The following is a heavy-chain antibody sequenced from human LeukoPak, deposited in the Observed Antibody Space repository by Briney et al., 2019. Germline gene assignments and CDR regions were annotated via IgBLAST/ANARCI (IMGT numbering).Heavy chain of an antibody. CDR1: GDSISNYY. D-gene: IGHD3-10*01. CDR2: VSYSGST. Sequence: SETLSLTCTVSGDSISNYYWSWIRQPPGKGLEWIGYVSYSGSTNYNPSLKSRVTISGDTSKNQFSLKLTSVTAADTAVYYCARVISGGRDYWGQGTLVTVSS. CDR3: ARVISGGRDY. V-gene: IGHV4-59*01. J-gene: IGHJ4*02.